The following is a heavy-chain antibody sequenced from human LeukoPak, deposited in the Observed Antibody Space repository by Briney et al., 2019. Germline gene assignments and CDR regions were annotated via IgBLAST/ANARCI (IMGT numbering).Heavy chain of an antibody. CDR2: IYHSGST. V-gene: IGHV4-59*12. D-gene: IGHD4-17*01. CDR1: GGSISSYY. Sequence: SETLSLTCTVSGGSISSYYWSWIRQPPGKGLEWIGYIYHSGSTYYNPSLKSRVTISVDRSKNQFSLKLGSVTAADTAVYYCARGAYTVTTLDYWGQGTLVTVSS. CDR3: ARGAYTVTTLDY. J-gene: IGHJ4*02.